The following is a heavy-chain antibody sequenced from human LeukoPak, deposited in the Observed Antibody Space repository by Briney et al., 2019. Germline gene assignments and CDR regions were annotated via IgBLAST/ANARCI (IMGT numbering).Heavy chain of an antibody. J-gene: IGHJ3*02. CDR2: ISSSGSTI. D-gene: IGHD3-9*01. CDR3: ARAPLTGYYDDAFDI. V-gene: IGHV3-11*01. Sequence: AGGSLRLSCAASGFTFSDYYMSWIRQAPGKGLEWVSYISSSGSTIYYADSVKGRFTISRDNAKNSLYLQMNSLRAEDTAVYYCARAPLTGYYDDAFDIWGQGTMVTVSS. CDR1: GFTFSDYY.